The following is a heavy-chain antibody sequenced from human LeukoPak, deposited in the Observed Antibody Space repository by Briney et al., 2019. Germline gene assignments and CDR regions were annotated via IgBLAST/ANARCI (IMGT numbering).Heavy chain of an antibody. D-gene: IGHD3-10*01. CDR3: ARIGAIIAFGY. CDR2: VLYSGTT. V-gene: IGHV4-39*07. Sequence: SETLSLTCIVSGGTISTNYYWGWIRQPPGKGMEWIGNVLYSGTTYYNPSLKSRVTISLDTSKNQFSLKLSSVTAADTAVYYCARIGAIIAFGYWGQGTLVTVSS. CDR1: GGTISTNYY. J-gene: IGHJ4*02.